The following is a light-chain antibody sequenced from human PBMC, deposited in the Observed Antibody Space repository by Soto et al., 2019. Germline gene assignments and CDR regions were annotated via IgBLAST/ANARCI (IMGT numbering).Light chain of an antibody. Sequence: PGPSHPAPMSRSRGQSITISCSGTSSDIGSYNHVAWYQQFPGKSPKLMIYAVSDRPSGVSARFSGSKSGITASLTISGLQTEDEADYYCISYTDRQSYLFGTGTKVTVL. CDR3: ISYTDRQSYL. CDR1: SSDIGSYNH. J-gene: IGLJ1*01. CDR2: AVS. V-gene: IGLV2-14*03.